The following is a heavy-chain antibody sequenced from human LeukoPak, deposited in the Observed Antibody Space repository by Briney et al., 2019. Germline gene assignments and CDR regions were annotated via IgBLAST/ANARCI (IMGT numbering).Heavy chain of an antibody. D-gene: IGHD3-22*01. CDR2: INPNSGGT. Sequence: ASVTVSCKASGYTFTGYDMHWVRHAPGQGLERMGWINPNSGGTNYAQKFQGRVTMNRDQHISTAYLELSRLGSDDTAVYYCARVDLSYYYDSSGYYGAYFEYWRQRTLVSVSS. CDR3: ARVDLSYYYDSSGYYGAYFEY. V-gene: IGHV1-2*02. J-gene: IGHJ4*02. CDR1: GYTFTGYD.